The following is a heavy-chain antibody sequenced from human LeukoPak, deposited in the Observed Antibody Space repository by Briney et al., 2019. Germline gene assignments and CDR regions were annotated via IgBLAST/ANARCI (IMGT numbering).Heavy chain of an antibody. CDR2: ISGYNDNT. Sequence: ASVKFSCKASGYTFSSYGISWVREAPGQGLEWMGWISGYNDNTKYYAQKLQGRVTMTTDTSTSTAYMELRSLRSDDTAVYYCARDTKRSRARWENLGFDPWGQGTLVTVSS. V-gene: IGHV1-18*01. D-gene: IGHD1-26*01. CDR3: ARDTKRSRARWENLGFDP. CDR1: GYTFSSYG. J-gene: IGHJ5*02.